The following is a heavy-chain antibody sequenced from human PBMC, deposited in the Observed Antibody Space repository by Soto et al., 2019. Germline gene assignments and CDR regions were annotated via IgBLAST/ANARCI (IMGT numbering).Heavy chain of an antibody. Sequence: PSDTLSLTCTVSGGSISSGGYYWSWIRQHPGTGLEWIGYIYYSGSTYYNPSLKSRVTISIDTSKNQFSLKLSSVTASDTAVYYCASVLVTTSGGMDVWGQGTTVTVSS. V-gene: IGHV4-31*03. J-gene: IGHJ6*02. CDR1: GGSISSGGYY. D-gene: IGHD4-4*01. CDR3: ASVLVTTSGGMDV. CDR2: IYYSGST.